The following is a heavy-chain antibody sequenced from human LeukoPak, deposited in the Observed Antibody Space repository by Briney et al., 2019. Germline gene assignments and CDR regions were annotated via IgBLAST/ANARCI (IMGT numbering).Heavy chain of an antibody. CDR3: AREYFYDSSGYRPNDAFDI. CDR1: GFTFSSYS. D-gene: IGHD3-22*01. J-gene: IGHJ3*02. CDR2: ISSSGNYI. V-gene: IGHV3-21*01. Sequence: GGSLRLCCAASGFTFSSYSMSWVRQAPGKGLEWVSSISSSGNYIHYADSVKGRFTISRDNAQNSLYLQMNSLRAEDTAVYYCAREYFYDSSGYRPNDAFDIWGQGTMVTVSS.